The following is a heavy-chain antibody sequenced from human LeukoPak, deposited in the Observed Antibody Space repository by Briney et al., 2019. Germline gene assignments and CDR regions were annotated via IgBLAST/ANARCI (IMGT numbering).Heavy chain of an antibody. CDR1: GYRFTTYW. V-gene: IGHV5-10-1*01. CDR2: IDPSDSYT. D-gene: IGHD3-16*01. Sequence: GESLKISCKGSGYRFTTYWIGWVRQMPGKGLEWMGRIDPSDSYTNYSPSFQGHVTISADKSISTAYLQWSSLKASDTAIYYCARQGGSPKFDYWGQGTLVTVSS. J-gene: IGHJ4*02. CDR3: ARQGGSPKFDY.